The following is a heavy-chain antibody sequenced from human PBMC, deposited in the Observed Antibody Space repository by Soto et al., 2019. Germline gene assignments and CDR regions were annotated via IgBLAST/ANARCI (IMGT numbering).Heavy chain of an antibody. CDR2: ILPIMDIP. V-gene: IGHV1-69*02. D-gene: IGHD2-15*01. CDR1: GGTFRNYP. CDR3: ARGPFVVLNYFDS. J-gene: IGHJ4*02. Sequence: QVQLVQSGAEVKKPGSSVKVSCKASGGTFRNYPINWVRQAPGQGLEWMGSILPIMDIPDYAQNFQARLTITADKSTSTAYMELSSLRSEDTAMYFCARGPFVVLNYFDSWGQGTLVTVSS.